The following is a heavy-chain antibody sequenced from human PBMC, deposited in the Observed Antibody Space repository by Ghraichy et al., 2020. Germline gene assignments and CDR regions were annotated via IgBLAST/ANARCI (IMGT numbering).Heavy chain of an antibody. CDR1: GSTLSGYT. CDR2: ISGSSNYI. CDR3: ATAPLAPPYFDD. Sequence: SCVGSGSTLSGYTMNWVRQAPGKGLDWVSSISGSSNYIDYADSVKGRFTISRDNAKNSLYLQINSLRAEDTAVYYCATAPLAPPYFDDWGQGTLVTVSS. J-gene: IGHJ4*02. V-gene: IGHV3-21*01. D-gene: IGHD5-12*01.